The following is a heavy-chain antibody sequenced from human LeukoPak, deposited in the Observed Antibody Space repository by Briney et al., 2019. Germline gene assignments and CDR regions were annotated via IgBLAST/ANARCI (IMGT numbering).Heavy chain of an antibody. J-gene: IGHJ4*02. D-gene: IGHD3-22*01. V-gene: IGHV3-23*01. CDR2: ISGSGGST. CDR1: GFSFSSYA. Sequence: GGSRRLSCAASGFSFSSYAMSWVRQAPGKGLEWVSAISGSGGSTYYADSVKGRFTISRDNSKNTLYLQMNSLRAEDTAVYYCAKDPHYDSSGYYRPEYFDYWGQGTLVTVSS. CDR3: AKDPHYDSSGYYRPEYFDY.